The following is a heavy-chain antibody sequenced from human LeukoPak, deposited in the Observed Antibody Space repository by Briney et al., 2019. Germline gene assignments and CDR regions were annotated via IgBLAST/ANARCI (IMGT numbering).Heavy chain of an antibody. CDR1: GYTFTSYG. J-gene: IGHJ6*03. D-gene: IGHD6-13*01. CDR2: ISAYNGNT. CDR3: ARAAAGTRPFKPYYYYMDV. Sequence: ASVKVSCKASGYTFTSYGISWVRQAPGQGLEWMGWISAYNGNTNYTQKLQGRVTMTTDTSTSTAYMELRSLRSDDTAVYYCARAAAGTRPFKPYYYYMDVWGKGTTVTVSS. V-gene: IGHV1-18*01.